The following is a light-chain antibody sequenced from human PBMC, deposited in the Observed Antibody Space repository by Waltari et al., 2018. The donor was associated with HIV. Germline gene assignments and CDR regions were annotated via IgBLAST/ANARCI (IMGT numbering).Light chain of an antibody. CDR1: SSNIGARFD. CDR2: GN. V-gene: IGLV1-40*01. J-gene: IGLJ2*01. Sequence: QSVLTQPPSVSGAPGQTVTISCTGSSSNIGARFDVHWYPQIPGTAPKLPMYGNKRPYGGPDRSSGSESGTSASLAITGLQAEDEADYYCQTYDGSLSGAVVFGGGTKLTVL. CDR3: QTYDGSLSGAVV.